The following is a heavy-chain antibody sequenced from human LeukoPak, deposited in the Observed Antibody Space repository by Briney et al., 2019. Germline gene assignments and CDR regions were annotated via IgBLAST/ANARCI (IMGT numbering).Heavy chain of an antibody. CDR1: GFTFSTYW. Sequence: PGGSLRLSCAASGFTFSTYWMSWVRQAPGKGLEWVSAISGSGGSTYYADSVKGRFTISRDNSKNTLYLQMNSLRAEDTAVYYCAEQVGATHFDYWGQGTLVTVSS. CDR2: ISGSGGST. J-gene: IGHJ4*02. CDR3: AEQVGATHFDY. D-gene: IGHD1-26*01. V-gene: IGHV3-23*01.